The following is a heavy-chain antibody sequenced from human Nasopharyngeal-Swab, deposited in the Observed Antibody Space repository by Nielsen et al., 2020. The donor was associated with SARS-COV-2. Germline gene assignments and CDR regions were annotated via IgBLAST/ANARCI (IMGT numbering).Heavy chain of an antibody. CDR3: TRDFPFSVDTATRGYMDV. D-gene: IGHD5-18*01. CDR1: GFTFGDYA. CDR2: IRSKAYGGTT. J-gene: IGHJ6*03. Sequence: GESLKISCPASGFTFGDYAMSWFRQAPGKGLEWVGFIRSKAYGGTTEYAASVKGRFTISRDDSKSIAYLQMNSLKTEDTAVYYCTRDFPFSVDTATRGYMDVWGKGTTVTVSS. V-gene: IGHV3-49*03.